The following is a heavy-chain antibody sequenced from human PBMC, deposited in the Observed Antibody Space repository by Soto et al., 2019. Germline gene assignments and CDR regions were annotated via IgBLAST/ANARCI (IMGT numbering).Heavy chain of an antibody. CDR3: ALGMFMDV. CDR2: IDSSGTT. V-gene: IGHV4-31*03. D-gene: IGHD3-16*01. CDR1: GVSITTSGHY. J-gene: IGHJ6*03. Sequence: QVQLQESGPGLVKPSQTPSLSCSVSGVSITTSGHYWNWVRQRPGRGLEWIGYIDSSGTTYYNPSLKTRLAMSVEPSTNQISLKLSSVTAADTALYFCALGMFMDVWGRGTTVIVSS.